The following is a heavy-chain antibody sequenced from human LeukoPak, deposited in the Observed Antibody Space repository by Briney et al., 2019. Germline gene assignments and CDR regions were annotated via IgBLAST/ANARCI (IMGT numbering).Heavy chain of an antibody. V-gene: IGHV3-23*01. J-gene: IGHJ4*02. CDR2: IGALTET. CDR1: GFDLRICG. D-gene: IGHD2-15*01. CDR3: AKDATPGNSIWDYFAY. Sequence: GGSLRLSCAASGFDLRICGMTWVRQAPGRGLEWVASIGALTETSYADSVKGRFTVSRDNSQDTLFLQLNRLTAEETAIYYCAKDATPGNSIWDYFAYWGQGALVTVSS.